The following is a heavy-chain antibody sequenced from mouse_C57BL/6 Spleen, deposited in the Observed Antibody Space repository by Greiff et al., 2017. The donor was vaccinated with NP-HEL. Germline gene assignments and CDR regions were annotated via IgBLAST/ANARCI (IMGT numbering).Heavy chain of an antibody. Sequence: QVQLQQSGPELVKPGASVKISCKASGYAFSSSWMNWVKQRPGKGLEWIGRIYPGDGDTNYNGKFKGKATLTADKSSSTAYMQLSSLTSEDSAVYFCARSGIRQGYAMDYWGQGTSVTVSS. D-gene: IGHD2-12*01. V-gene: IGHV1-82*01. CDR3: ARSGIRQGYAMDY. CDR1: GYAFSSSW. CDR2: IYPGDGDT. J-gene: IGHJ4*01.